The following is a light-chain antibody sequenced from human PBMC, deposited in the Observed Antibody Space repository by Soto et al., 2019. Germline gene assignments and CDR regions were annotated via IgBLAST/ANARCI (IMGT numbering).Light chain of an antibody. J-gene: IGLJ1*01. CDR2: EVS. CDR3: SSYKSRSTLV. CDR1: SSDVGGYNY. V-gene: IGLV2-14*01. Sequence: QSALTQPASVSGSPEQSITISCTGTSSDVGGYNYVSWYQQHPGKAPKLMIYEVSNRPSGVSNRFSGSKSGNTASLTISALQDEEEADYYCSSYKSRSTLVFGTGTKVTV.